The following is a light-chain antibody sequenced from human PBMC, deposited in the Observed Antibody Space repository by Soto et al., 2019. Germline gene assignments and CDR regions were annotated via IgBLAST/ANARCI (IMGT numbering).Light chain of an antibody. J-gene: IGKJ4*01. V-gene: IGKV1-9*01. CDR1: QDISTY. Sequence: DIQLTQSPSFLSASVGDRVTITCRASQDISTYLAWYQQKPGKAPELLIYAASTLQSGVPSRFSGSGSGTEFTLTISSLQPEDFATYFCQLLNSYPLTFGGGTKVEIK. CDR3: QLLNSYPLT. CDR2: AAS.